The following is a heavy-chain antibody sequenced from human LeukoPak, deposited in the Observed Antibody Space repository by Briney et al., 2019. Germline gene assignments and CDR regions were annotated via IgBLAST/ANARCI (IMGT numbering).Heavy chain of an antibody. CDR2: IIPILGIA. J-gene: IGHJ4*02. D-gene: IGHD2-15*01. CDR3: ATDSGGYCSGGSCYARAWGRRLGY. Sequence: GASVKVSCKASGYTFTSYAMNWVRQAPGQGLEWMGWIIPILGIANYAQKFQGRVTITADKSTSSAYMELSSLRSEDTAVYYCATDSGGYCSGGSCYARAWGRRLGYWGQGTLVTVSS. V-gene: IGHV1-69*10. CDR1: GYTFTSYA.